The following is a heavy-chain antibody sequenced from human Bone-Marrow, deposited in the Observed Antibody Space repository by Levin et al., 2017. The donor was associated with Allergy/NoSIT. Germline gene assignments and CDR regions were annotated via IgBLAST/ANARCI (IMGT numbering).Heavy chain of an antibody. CDR1: GGSISTGGFS. D-gene: IGHD5-18*01. CDR3: ARAAVTASSYFDY. V-gene: IGHV4-30-2*06. J-gene: IGHJ4*02. Sequence: SETLSLTCAVSGGSISTGGFSWNWIRHFPGTGLEWMGYIYHSGLTYYNPSLKSRITMSIDGSRNLFSLMLTSVTAADTAMYYCARAAVTASSYFDYWGLGTLVTVSS. CDR2: IYHSGLT.